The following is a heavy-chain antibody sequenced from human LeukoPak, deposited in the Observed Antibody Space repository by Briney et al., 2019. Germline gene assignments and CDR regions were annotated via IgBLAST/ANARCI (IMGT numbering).Heavy chain of an antibody. CDR2: ISYDGSNK. V-gene: IGHV3-30*04. CDR1: GFTFSSYA. D-gene: IGHD3-10*01. J-gene: IGHJ4*02. Sequence: GRSLRLPCAASGFTFSSYAMHWVRQAPGKGLEWVAVISYDGSNKYYADSVKGRFTISRDNSKNTLYLQMNSLRAEDTAVYYCARDGSSGSPLPDYWGQGTLVTVSS. CDR3: ARDGSSGSPLPDY.